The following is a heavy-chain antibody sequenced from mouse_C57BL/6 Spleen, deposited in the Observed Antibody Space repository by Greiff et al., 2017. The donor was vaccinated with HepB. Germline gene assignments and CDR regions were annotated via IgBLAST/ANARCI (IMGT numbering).Heavy chain of an antibody. CDR2: IYPGDGDT. CDR1: GYAFSSSW. CDR3: ARLEIYYDYFYAMDY. V-gene: IGHV1-82*01. J-gene: IGHJ4*01. D-gene: IGHD2-4*01. Sequence: LVESGPELVKPGASVKISCKASGYAFSSSWMNWVKQRPGKGLEWIGRIYPGDGDTNYNGKFKGKATLTADKSSSTAYMQLSSLTSEDSAVYFCARLEIYYDYFYAMDYWGQGTSVTVSS.